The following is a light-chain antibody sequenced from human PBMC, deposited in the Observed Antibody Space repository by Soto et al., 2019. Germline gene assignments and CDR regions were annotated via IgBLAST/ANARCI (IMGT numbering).Light chain of an antibody. CDR1: RTDVDGYDY. V-gene: IGLV2-14*03. J-gene: IGLJ1*01. CDR2: DVS. CDR3: TSYTSSTPLYV. Sequence: QSALTQPASVSGSPGQSIAISCTGVRTDVDGYDYVSWYQQHPGQAPQLMIYDVSNRPSGVPDRFSGSKSGNTASLTISGLQAEDEADYYCTSYTSSTPLYVFGTGTKVTVL.